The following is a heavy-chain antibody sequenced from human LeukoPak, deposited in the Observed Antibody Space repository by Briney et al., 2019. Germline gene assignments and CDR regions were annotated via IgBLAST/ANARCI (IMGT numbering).Heavy chain of an antibody. Sequence: ASVKVSCKASVYTCTSYDINWVRQATGQGLEWMGWMNPNSSNTGYAQKFQGRVTMTRNTSISTAYMELSSLRSEDTAVYYCARARHYDFWSGYYGGMYYYYGMDVWGQGTTVTVSS. CDR3: ARARHYDFWSGYYGGMYYYYGMDV. CDR1: VYTCTSYD. D-gene: IGHD3-3*01. V-gene: IGHV1-8*01. J-gene: IGHJ6*02. CDR2: MNPNSSNT.